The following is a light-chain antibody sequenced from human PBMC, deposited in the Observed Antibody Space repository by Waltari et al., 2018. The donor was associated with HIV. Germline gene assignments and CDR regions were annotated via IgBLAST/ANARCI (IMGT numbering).Light chain of an antibody. CDR3: ATWDDTLSGHVV. J-gene: IGLJ2*01. CDR2: RNN. Sequence: QSVLTQPPSASGTPGQRITISCSGSSPNIGINYVYWYQQLPGTAPKLLIYRNNQRPSWVPGRFAGSKSGTSASLAISGLRSEDDADYYCATWDDTLSGHVVFGGGTKLNVL. CDR1: SPNIGINY. V-gene: IGLV1-47*01.